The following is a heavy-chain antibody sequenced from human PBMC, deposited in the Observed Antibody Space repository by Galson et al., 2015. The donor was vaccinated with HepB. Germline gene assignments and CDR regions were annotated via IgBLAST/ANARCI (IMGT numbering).Heavy chain of an antibody. V-gene: IGHV3-53*01. CDR2: IHNTGNT. CDR1: GFTVSSNY. CDR3: ASLTIA. J-gene: IGHJ4*02. Sequence: SLRLSCAASGFTVSSNYMTWVRQAPGEGLEWVSVIHNTGNTYYADSVKGRFTISRDNSKNTLYLQMNSLRVEDTAVYYCASLTIAWGQGTLVTVSS. D-gene: IGHD3-10*01.